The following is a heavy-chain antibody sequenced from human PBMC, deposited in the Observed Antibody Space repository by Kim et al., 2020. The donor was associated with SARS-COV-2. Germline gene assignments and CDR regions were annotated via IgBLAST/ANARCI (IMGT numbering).Heavy chain of an antibody. CDR2: ISSSSSYI. Sequence: GGSLRLSCAASGFTFSSYSMNWVRQAPGKGLEWVSSISSSSSYIYYADSVKGRFTISRDNAKNSLYLQMNSLRAEDTAVYYCARADGWEPGDGMDVWGQGTTVTVSS. CDR3: ARADGWEPGDGMDV. V-gene: IGHV3-21*04. D-gene: IGHD1-26*01. J-gene: IGHJ6*02. CDR1: GFTFSSYS.